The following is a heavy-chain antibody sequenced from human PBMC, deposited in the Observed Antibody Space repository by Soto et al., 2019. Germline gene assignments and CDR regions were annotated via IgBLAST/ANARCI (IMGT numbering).Heavy chain of an antibody. Sequence: GESLKISCKGSGYSFSNYWIVWVRQMPGKGLEWMGIIYPGDFETKYSPSFQGQVTISADKSISPDYLQWSSLKASDTAMYYCARVLNGDYGYWGQGTLVTVSS. CDR3: ARVLNGDYGY. CDR1: GYSFSNYW. V-gene: IGHV5-51*01. CDR2: IYPGDFET. D-gene: IGHD4-17*01. J-gene: IGHJ4*02.